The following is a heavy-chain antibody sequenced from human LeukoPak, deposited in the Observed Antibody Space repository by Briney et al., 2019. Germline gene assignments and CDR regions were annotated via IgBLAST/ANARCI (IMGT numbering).Heavy chain of an antibody. V-gene: IGHV3-30-3*01. CDR3: ARDGVSGFDY. D-gene: IGHD2-8*01. CDR2: LSHDGGTK. CDR1: GFTFNNYA. Sequence: PGGSLRLSCAASGFTFNNYAMNWVRQAPGKGLEWVAALSHDGGTKYYADSVKGRFTSSRDNSKNTLYLQMNSLRAEDTAVYYCARDGVSGFDYWGQGTLVTVSS. J-gene: IGHJ4*02.